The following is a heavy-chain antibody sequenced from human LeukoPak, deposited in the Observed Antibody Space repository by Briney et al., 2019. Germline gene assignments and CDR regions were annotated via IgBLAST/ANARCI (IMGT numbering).Heavy chain of an antibody. D-gene: IGHD3-10*01. V-gene: IGHV3-23*01. CDR3: AKGAHGWFRELFDY. Sequence: QPGGSLRLSCAASGFTFSSYAMSWVRQAPGKGLEWVSAISGSGGSTYYADSVKGRFTISRDNSKNTLYLQMNSQRAEDRAVYYCAKGAHGWFRELFDYWGQGTLVTVSS. CDR2: ISGSGGST. CDR1: GFTFSSYA. J-gene: IGHJ4*02.